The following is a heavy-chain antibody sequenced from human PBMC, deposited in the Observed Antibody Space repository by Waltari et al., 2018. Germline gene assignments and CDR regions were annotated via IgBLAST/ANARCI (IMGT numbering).Heavy chain of an antibody. J-gene: IGHJ6*02. D-gene: IGHD3-10*01. CDR2: ISAYNGNT. CDR1: GYTFTSYG. CDR3: ARDSAKGITMVRGVIIDYYYYGMDV. V-gene: IGHV1-18*01. Sequence: QVQLVQSGAEVKKPGASVKVSCKASGYTFTSYGISWVRQAPGQGLEWMGWISAYNGNTNYVQKLRGRVTMTTDTSTSTAYMELRSLRSDDTAVYYCARDSAKGITMVRGVIIDYYYYGMDVWGQGTTVTVSS.